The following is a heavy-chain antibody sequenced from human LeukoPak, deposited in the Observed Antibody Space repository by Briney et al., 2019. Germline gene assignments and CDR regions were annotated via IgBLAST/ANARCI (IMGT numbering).Heavy chain of an antibody. J-gene: IGHJ4*02. CDR2: IFRIGNTI. D-gene: IGHD5-12*01. Sequence: KPGGSLRLSCAASGFPFSDYYMSWIRQAPGKGLAGVSNIFRIGNTIYYPDSVKGRSTVSRDNAKNSLYLQMNSLRAEETAVYYCAKDSGNDWAHFDYWGQGTLVTVSS. CDR1: GFPFSDYY. CDR3: AKDSGNDWAHFDY. V-gene: IGHV3-11*01.